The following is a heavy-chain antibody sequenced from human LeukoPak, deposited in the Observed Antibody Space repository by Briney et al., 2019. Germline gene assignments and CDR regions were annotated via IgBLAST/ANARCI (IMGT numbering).Heavy chain of an antibody. D-gene: IGHD3-3*02. CDR1: RGSISSGSYY. CDR3: ARGYYHLDY. CDR2: IYTTGST. V-gene: IGHV4-61*02. Sequence: KASQTLSLTCTVSRGSISSGSYYWNWIRQPAGKGPEWIGRIYTTGSTNYNPSLKSRVTISVDTSKNQFSLKLSSVTAADTAVYYCARGYYHLDYWGQGTLVTVSS. J-gene: IGHJ4*02.